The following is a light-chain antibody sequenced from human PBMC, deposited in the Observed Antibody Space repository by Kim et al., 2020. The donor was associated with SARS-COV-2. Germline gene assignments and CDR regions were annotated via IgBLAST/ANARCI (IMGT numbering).Light chain of an antibody. J-gene: IGLJ2*01. CDR2: YDS. CDR3: QVWDSSSDHPVV. V-gene: IGLV3-21*04. Sequence: PGKTARITCGGNNIGSKSVHWYQQKPGQAPVLVIYYDSDRPSGIPERFSGSNSRNTATLTISRVEAGDEADYYCQVWDSSSDHPVVFGGGTQLTVL. CDR1: NIGSKS.